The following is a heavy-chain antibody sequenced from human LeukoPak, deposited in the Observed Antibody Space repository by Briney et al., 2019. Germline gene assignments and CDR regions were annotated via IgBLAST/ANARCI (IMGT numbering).Heavy chain of an antibody. CDR2: INHSGST. CDR3: ARDADYGDYVFDY. J-gene: IGHJ4*02. V-gene: IGHV4-34*01. Sequence: PSETLSLTCAVYGGSFSGYYWSWIRQPPGKGLEWIGEINHSGSTNYSPSLKSRVTISVDTSKNQFSLELSSVTAADTAVYYCARDADYGDYVFDYWGQGTLVTVSS. CDR1: GGSFSGYY. D-gene: IGHD4-17*01.